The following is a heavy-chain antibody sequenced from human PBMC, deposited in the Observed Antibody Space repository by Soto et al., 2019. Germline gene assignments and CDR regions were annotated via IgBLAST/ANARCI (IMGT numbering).Heavy chain of an antibody. V-gene: IGHV5-51*01. CDR3: ARRVPSGSGADYYGMDV. CDR1: GYIFTSHW. D-gene: IGHD3-10*01. Sequence: PGESLKISCKGSGYIFTSHWIAWVLQMPGKGLEWMGIIYPGDSDTIYSPSFQGQVTFSVDKSISTVYLQWTTLKASDTAIYYCARRVPSGSGADYYGMDVWGQGTTVTVSS. CDR2: IYPGDSDT. J-gene: IGHJ6*02.